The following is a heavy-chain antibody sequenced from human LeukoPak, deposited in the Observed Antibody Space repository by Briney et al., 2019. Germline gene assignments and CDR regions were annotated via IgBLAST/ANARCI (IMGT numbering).Heavy chain of an antibody. CDR3: ARDAHYYDSSGYPDH. CDR2: IIPILGIA. V-gene: IGHV1-69*04. Sequence: SVKVSCMASVGTFSSYAISWVRQAPGQGLEWMGRIIPILGIANYAHKFQGRVTITADKSKSTTYMDLSSLRSEDTAVYYCARDAHYYDSSGYPDHWGQGTLVTVPP. CDR1: VGTFSSYA. J-gene: IGHJ4*02. D-gene: IGHD3-22*01.